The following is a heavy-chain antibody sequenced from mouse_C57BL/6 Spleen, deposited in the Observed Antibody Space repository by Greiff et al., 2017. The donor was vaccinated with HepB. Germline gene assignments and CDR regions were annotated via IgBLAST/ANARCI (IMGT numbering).Heavy chain of an antibody. D-gene: IGHD1-1*01. V-gene: IGHV14-3*01. CDR1: GFNIKNTY. Sequence: VQLQQSVAELVRPGASVKLSCTASGFNIKNTYMHWVKQRPEQGLEWIGRIDPANGNTKYAPKFQGKAPITADTASNTAYLQLSSLTSEDTAIYYCARGYGSSHWYFDVWGTGTTVTVSS. CDR3: ARGYGSSHWYFDV. J-gene: IGHJ1*03. CDR2: IDPANGNT.